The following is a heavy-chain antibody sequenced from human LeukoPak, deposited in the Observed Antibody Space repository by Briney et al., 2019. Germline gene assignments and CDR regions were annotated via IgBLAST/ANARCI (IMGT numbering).Heavy chain of an antibody. CDR3: ARGARGGRLPRGGGNYFDY. J-gene: IGHJ4*02. CDR1: GGSFSGYY. Sequence: SETLSLTCAVYGGSFSGYYWSWIRQPPGKGLEWIGEINHSGSTNYNPSLKSRVTISVDTSKNQFSLKLSSVTAADTAVYYCARGARGGRLPRGGGNYFDYWGQGTLVTVSS. D-gene: IGHD3-16*01. V-gene: IGHV4-34*01. CDR2: INHSGST.